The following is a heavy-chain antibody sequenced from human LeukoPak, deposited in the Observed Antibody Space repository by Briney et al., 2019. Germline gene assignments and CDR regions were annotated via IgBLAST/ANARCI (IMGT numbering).Heavy chain of an antibody. CDR3: ARDLYGDYSFDY. CDR1: GFTITTYS. CDR2: ISGSTSNI. D-gene: IGHD4-17*01. V-gene: IGHV3-48*02. Sequence: GGSLRLSCAASGFTITTYSMNWVRQAPGKGLEWVSYISGSTSNIKYADSVMGRFTISRDNAKNSLYLQMNSLRDEDAAVYYCARDLYGDYSFDYWGQGTLVTVSS. J-gene: IGHJ4*02.